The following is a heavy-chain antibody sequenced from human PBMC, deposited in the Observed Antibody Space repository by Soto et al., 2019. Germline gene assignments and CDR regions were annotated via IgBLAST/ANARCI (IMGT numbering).Heavy chain of an antibody. CDR1: GFTFSSYG. Sequence: GGSLRLSCAASGFTFSSYGMHWVRQAPGKGLEWVAVISYDGSNKYYADSVKGRFTISRDNSKNTLYLQMNSLRAEDTAVYYCAKDTYYDILTGYPEPRGPFDYWGQGTLVTVSS. V-gene: IGHV3-30*18. CDR2: ISYDGSNK. J-gene: IGHJ4*02. D-gene: IGHD3-9*01. CDR3: AKDTYYDILTGYPEPRGPFDY.